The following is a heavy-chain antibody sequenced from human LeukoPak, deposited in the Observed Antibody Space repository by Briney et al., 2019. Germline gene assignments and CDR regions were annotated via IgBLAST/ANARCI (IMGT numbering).Heavy chain of an antibody. CDR2: ISGSSSYI. Sequence: GGSLRLSCAASGFTFSSYSMNWVRQAPGKGLEWVSSISGSSSYIFYADSVKGRFTISRDNAKNSLYLQMNSLRAEDTAVYYCARDHGPYDYWGQGTLVTVSS. CDR3: ARDHGPYDY. J-gene: IGHJ4*02. D-gene: IGHD4-17*01. CDR1: GFTFSSYS. V-gene: IGHV3-21*01.